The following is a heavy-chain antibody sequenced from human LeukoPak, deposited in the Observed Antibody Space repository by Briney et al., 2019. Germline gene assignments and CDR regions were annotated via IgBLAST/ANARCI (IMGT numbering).Heavy chain of an antibody. CDR1: GGSISSYY. V-gene: IGHV4-59*01. CDR2: IYYSGST. J-gene: IGHJ4*02. Sequence: SETLSLTCTVSGGSISSYYWSWLRQPPGKGLEWIGYIYYSGSTNYNPSLKSRVTISVDTSKNQFSLKLSSVTAADTAVYYCARGLVGATYRLDYWGQGTLVTVSS. CDR3: ARGLVGATYRLDY. D-gene: IGHD1-26*01.